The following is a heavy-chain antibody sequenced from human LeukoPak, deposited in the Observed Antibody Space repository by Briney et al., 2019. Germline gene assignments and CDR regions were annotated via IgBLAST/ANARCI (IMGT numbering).Heavy chain of an antibody. D-gene: IGHD3-22*01. J-gene: IGHJ4*02. CDR1: GGSFSGYY. V-gene: IGHV4-34*01. CDR3: ARGSYYYDSSGYPLMHFDY. CDR2: INHSGST. Sequence: SETLSLTCAVYGGSFSGYYWSWIRQPPGKGLEWIGEINHSGSTNYNPSLKSRVTTSVDTSKNQFSLKLSSVTAADTAVYYCARGSYYYDSSGYPLMHFDYWGQGTLVTVSS.